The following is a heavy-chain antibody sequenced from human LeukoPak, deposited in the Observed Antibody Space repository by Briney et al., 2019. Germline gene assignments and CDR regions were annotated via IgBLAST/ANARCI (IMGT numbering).Heavy chain of an antibody. CDR3: ARAAIVVVPAATERYYYYGMDV. Sequence: GGSLRLSCAASGFTFSSYWMHWVRQAPGKGLVWVSRINSDGSSTSYADSVKGRFTISRDNAKNTLYLQMNSLRAEDTAVYYCARAAIVVVPAATERYYYYGMDVWGQGTTVTVSS. V-gene: IGHV3-74*01. CDR2: INSDGSST. D-gene: IGHD2-2*01. CDR1: GFTFSSYW. J-gene: IGHJ6*02.